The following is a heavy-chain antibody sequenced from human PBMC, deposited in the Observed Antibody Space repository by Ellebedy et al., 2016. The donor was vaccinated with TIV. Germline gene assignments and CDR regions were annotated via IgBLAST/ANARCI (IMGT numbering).Heavy chain of an antibody. V-gene: IGHV1-2*02. Sequence: ASVKVSXXASGYTFTGYYMHWVRQVPGQGLEWMGWINPNSGVTKYVQKFQGRVTMTRDTSISTAYIELSRLRSDDTAVYYCAKHIAVAGTPFDYWGQGTLVTVSS. J-gene: IGHJ4*02. CDR3: AKHIAVAGTPFDY. CDR2: INPNSGVT. CDR1: GYTFTGYY. D-gene: IGHD6-19*01.